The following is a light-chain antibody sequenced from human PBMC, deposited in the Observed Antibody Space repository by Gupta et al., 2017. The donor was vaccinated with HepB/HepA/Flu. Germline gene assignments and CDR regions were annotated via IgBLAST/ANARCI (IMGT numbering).Light chain of an antibody. CDR3: LQLNSSPIT. CDR2: AAS. V-gene: IGKV1-9*01. CDR1: QGISSY. J-gene: IGKJ5*01. Sequence: DIQLTQSPSFLSASVGDRVTITCRASQGISSYLAWYQQKPGKAPKLLIYAASTLQSGVPSRFSGSGSGTEFTLTINSLQPEDFATYYCLQLNSSPITFGQGTLLEIK.